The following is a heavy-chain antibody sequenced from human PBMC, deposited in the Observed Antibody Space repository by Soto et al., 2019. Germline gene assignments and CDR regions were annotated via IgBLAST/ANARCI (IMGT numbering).Heavy chain of an antibody. CDR1: GGSISSSSYY. J-gene: IGHJ4*02. CDR2: IYYNGNT. Sequence: SETLSLTCTVSGGSISSSSYYWGWIRQPPGKGLEWIGYIYYNGNTNYNPSLKSRLTTSLDTSKNQFSLKLTSVTAADTAVYYCARIGLYDSDDYYYPDYWGQGTLVTVSS. V-gene: IGHV4-39*01. CDR3: ARIGLYDSDDYYYPDY. D-gene: IGHD3-22*01.